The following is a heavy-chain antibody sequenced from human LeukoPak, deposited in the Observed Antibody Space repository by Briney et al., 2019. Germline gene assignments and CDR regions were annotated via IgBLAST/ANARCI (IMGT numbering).Heavy chain of an antibody. J-gene: IGHJ4*02. CDR1: GGTFSSYA. CDR3: AKSPQWLFDY. CDR2: IIPIFGTA. V-gene: IGHV1-69*05. Sequence: GSSVKVSCKASGGTFSSYAISWVRQAPGQGLEWMGGIIPIFGTANYAQKFQGRVTITTDESTSTAYMELSSLRAEDTAVYYCAKSPQWLFDYWGQGTLVTVSS. D-gene: IGHD6-19*01.